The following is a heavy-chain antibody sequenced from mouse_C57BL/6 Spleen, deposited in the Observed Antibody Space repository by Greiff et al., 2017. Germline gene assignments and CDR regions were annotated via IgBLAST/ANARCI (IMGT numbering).Heavy chain of an antibody. J-gene: IGHJ4*01. Sequence: EVMLVESGGDLVKPGGSLKLSCAASGFTFSSYGMSWVRQTPDKRLEWVATISSGGSYTYYPDSVKGRFTISRDNAKNTLYLQMSSLKSEDTAMYYCARTTVVDYYAMDYWGQGTSVTVSS. V-gene: IGHV5-6*01. D-gene: IGHD1-1*01. CDR1: GFTFSSYG. CDR2: ISSGGSYT. CDR3: ARTTVVDYYAMDY.